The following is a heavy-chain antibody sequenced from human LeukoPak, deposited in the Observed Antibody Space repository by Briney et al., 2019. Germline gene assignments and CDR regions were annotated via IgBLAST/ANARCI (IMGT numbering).Heavy chain of an antibody. J-gene: IGHJ5*02. CDR3: ARDRDQLLVS. CDR1: GFTFSSYS. D-gene: IGHD2-2*01. Sequence: GGSLILSCAASGFTFSSYSMNWVRQAPGKGLEWVSSISSSSSYIYYADSVKGRFTISRDNAKNSLYLQMNSLRAEDTAVYYCARDRDQLLVSWGQGTLVTVSS. V-gene: IGHV3-21*01. CDR2: ISSSSSYI.